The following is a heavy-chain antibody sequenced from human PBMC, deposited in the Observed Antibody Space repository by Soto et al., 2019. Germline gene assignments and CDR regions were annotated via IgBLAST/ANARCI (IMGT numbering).Heavy chain of an antibody. CDR1: GGSFSGYY. CDR3: ARGRGDMSTPPEYGRGGGYYYYGMDV. CDR2: INHSGST. Sequence: QVQLQQWGAGLLKPSETLSLTCAVYGGSFSGYYWSWIRQPPGKGLEWIGEINHSGSTNYNPSLKSRVTIIVDTSKNQFPLKLSSVTAAGTGVYYWARGRGDMSTPPEYGRGGGYYYYGMDVWGQGTTVTVSS. V-gene: IGHV4-34*01. J-gene: IGHJ6*02. D-gene: IGHD3-16*01.